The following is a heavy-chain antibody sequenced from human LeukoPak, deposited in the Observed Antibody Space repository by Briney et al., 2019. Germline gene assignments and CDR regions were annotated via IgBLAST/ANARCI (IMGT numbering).Heavy chain of an antibody. V-gene: IGHV4-59*01. CDR1: GGSISSYY. Sequence: PSETLSLTCTVSGGSISSYYWSWIRQPPGKGLEWIGYIYYSGSTNYNPSLKSRVTISVDTSKNQFSLKLSSVTAADTAVYYCARDKSDGYNTKIFDYWGQGTLVTVSS. J-gene: IGHJ4*02. CDR2: IYYSGST. D-gene: IGHD5-24*01. CDR3: ARDKSDGYNTKIFDY.